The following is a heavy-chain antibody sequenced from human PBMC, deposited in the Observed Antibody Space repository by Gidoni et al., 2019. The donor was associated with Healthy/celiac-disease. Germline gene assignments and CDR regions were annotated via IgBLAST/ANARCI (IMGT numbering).Heavy chain of an antibody. CDR3: ARDRPGLSAAAGTHHDAFDI. D-gene: IGHD6-13*01. CDR2: IYGTA. J-gene: IGHJ3*02. V-gene: IGHV1-69*01. Sequence: IYGTANYAQKFQGRVTITADESTSTAYMELSSLRSEDTAVYYCARDRPGLSAAAGTHHDAFDIWGQGTMVTVSS.